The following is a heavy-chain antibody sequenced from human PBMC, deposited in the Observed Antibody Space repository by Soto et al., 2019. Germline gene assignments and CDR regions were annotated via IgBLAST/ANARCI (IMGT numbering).Heavy chain of an antibody. CDR2: ISYDGSNK. V-gene: IGHV3-30*18. Sequence: GGSLRLSCAASGFTFSSCGMHWVRQAPGKGLEWVAVISYDGSNKYYADSVKGRFTISRDNSKNTLYLQMNSLRAEDTAVYYCAKGIAVAGSYYYYYGMDVWGQGTTVTVSS. CDR1: GFTFSSCG. CDR3: AKGIAVAGSYYYYYGMDV. D-gene: IGHD6-19*01. J-gene: IGHJ6*02.